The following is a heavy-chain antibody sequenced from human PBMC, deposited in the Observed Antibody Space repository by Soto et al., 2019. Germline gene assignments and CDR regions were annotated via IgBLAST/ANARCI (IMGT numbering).Heavy chain of an antibody. CDR2: IDPSDSYT. CDR3: ARVDAFDYYSDY. Sequence: PGESLKISCKGSGYSFTSYWISWVRQMPGKGLEWMGRIDPSDSYTNYSPSFQGHVTISADKSISTAYLQWSSLKVSDTAMYYCARVDAFDYYSDYWGQGTLVTVSS. CDR1: GYSFTSYW. J-gene: IGHJ4*02. V-gene: IGHV5-10-1*01. D-gene: IGHD3-3*01.